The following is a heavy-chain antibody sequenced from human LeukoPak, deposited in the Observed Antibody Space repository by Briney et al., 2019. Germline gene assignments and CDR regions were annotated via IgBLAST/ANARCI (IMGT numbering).Heavy chain of an antibody. CDR3: ARDIQRWFDP. CDR1: GFTFSSYA. Sequence: GGSLRLSCAASGFTFSSYAMHWVRQAPGKGLEWVAVISYDGSNKYYADSVKGRFTISRDNSKNTLYLQMNSPRAEDTAVYYCARDIQRWFDPWGQGTLVTVSS. V-gene: IGHV3-30*04. CDR2: ISYDGSNK. J-gene: IGHJ5*02.